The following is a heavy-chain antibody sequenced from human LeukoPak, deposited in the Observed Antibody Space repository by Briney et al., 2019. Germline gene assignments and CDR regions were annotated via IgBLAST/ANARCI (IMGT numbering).Heavy chain of an antibody. Sequence: GGSLRLSCAASGLSFSSYWMAWVRQAPGKGQGWVANINPDGDKKTYVDSVKGRFTISGDNARNALYLQMSSLGVDDTTVYYCRAHPGVIDLDCWGQGALVTVSS. J-gene: IGHJ4*02. CDR1: GLSFSSYW. CDR2: INPDGDKK. CDR3: RAHPGVIDLDC. D-gene: IGHD3-10*01. V-gene: IGHV3-7*01.